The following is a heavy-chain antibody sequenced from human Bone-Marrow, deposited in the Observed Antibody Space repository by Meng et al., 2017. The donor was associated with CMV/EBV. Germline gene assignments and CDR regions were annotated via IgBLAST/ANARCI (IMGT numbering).Heavy chain of an antibody. CDR3: VHSRSGWCLDY. CDR2: IYWNDDK. CDR1: GLSLSNSGVG. Sequence: CTFSGLSLSNSGVGVGWIRQPPGKALEWLALIYWNDDKRYSPSLKSRLTITKDTSRNQVVLTMTNMHPVDTATYYCVHSRSGWCLDYWGQGTLVTVSS. J-gene: IGHJ4*02. V-gene: IGHV2-5*01. D-gene: IGHD6-19*01.